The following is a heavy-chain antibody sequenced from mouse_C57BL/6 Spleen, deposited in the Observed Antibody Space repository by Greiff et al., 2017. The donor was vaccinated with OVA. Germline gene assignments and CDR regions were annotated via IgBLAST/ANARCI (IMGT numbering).Heavy chain of an antibody. Sequence: VQLQQPGAELVKPGASVKMSCKASGYTFTSYWITWVKQRPGQGLEWIGDIYPGSGSTNYNEKFKSKATLTVATSSSTAYMQLSSLTSEDSAVYCCAGLTGTSAFDYWGQDTTHTVSS. CDR2: IYPGSGST. CDR3: AGLTGTSAFDY. J-gene: IGHJ2*01. D-gene: IGHD4-1*01. V-gene: IGHV1-55*01. CDR1: GYTFTSYW.